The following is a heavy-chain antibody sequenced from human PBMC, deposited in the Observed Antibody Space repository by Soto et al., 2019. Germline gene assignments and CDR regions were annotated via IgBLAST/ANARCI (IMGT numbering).Heavy chain of an antibody. CDR1: GFTFSGSW. CDR2: ITGDGSGT. Sequence: EVQLVESGGGLVQPGGSLRLSCAASGFTFSGSWMHWVRQAPGKGLVWVSRITGDGSGTSYADFVKGRFTISRDNAKNTLVLQMNGLRSEDTAVYDCARWIFGSGTANDYWGQGTLVTVSS. J-gene: IGHJ4*02. D-gene: IGHD3-3*01. CDR3: ARWIFGSGTANDY. V-gene: IGHV3-74*01.